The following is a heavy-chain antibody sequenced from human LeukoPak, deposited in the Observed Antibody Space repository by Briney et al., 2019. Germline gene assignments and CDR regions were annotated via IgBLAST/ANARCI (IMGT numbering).Heavy chain of an antibody. CDR1: GGTFSSYA. CDR2: IIPIFGTA. Sequence: SVKVSCRASGGTFSSYAISWVRRAPGQGLEWMGGIIPIFGTANYAQKFQGRVTITTDESTSTPYMELSSLRSEDTAVYYCARDQTGYSFAYWGPGTPLTASS. CDR3: ARDQTGYSFAY. D-gene: IGHD3-10*01. J-gene: IGHJ4*02. V-gene: IGHV1-69*05.